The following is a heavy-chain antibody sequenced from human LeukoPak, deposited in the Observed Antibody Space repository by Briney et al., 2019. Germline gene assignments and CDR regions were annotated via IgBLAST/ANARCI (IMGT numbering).Heavy chain of an antibody. Sequence: SVKVPCKASGGTFSSYAISWVRQAPGQGLEWMGGIIPIFGTANYAQKFQGRVTITTDESTSTAYMELSSLRSEDTAVYYCARALPGNYNYYYYYMDVWGKGTTVTVSS. CDR2: IIPIFGTA. D-gene: IGHD5-24*01. V-gene: IGHV1-69*05. CDR3: ARALPGNYNYYYYYMDV. CDR1: GGTFSSYA. J-gene: IGHJ6*03.